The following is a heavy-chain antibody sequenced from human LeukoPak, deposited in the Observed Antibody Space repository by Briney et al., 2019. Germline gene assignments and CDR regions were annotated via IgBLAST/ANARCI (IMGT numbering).Heavy chain of an antibody. Sequence: GGSLRLSCAASGFTFSTYSMNWVRQAPGKGLEWVSYISRSSRIIYYADSVKDRFTISRDNAKNSLFLQMNSLRDEDTAVYYCARGGLAAAGIDYWGQGTLVTVSS. CDR3: ARGGLAAAGIDY. V-gene: IGHV3-48*02. CDR2: ISRSSRII. CDR1: GFTFSTYS. J-gene: IGHJ4*02. D-gene: IGHD6-13*01.